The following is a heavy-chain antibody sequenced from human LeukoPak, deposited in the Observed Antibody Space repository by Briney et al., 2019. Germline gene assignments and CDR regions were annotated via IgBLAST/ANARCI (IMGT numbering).Heavy chain of an antibody. CDR1: GGSISYHY. V-gene: IGHV4-59*11. D-gene: IGHD5-18*01. CDR2: VYHSGTT. Sequence: SETLSLTCTVSGGSISYHYCNWIRQPPGKGLEWIGYVYHSGTTNYNPSLMSRVTISLDTSKNHFSLRLNSLTAADTAVCYCAITRRDTIFDHWGQGALVSVSS. J-gene: IGHJ4*02. CDR3: AITRRDTIFDH.